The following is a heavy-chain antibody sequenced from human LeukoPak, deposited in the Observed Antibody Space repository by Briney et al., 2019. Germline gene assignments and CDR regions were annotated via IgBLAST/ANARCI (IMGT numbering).Heavy chain of an antibody. D-gene: IGHD3-10*01. J-gene: IGHJ3*02. CDR2: ISWNSGSI. Sequence: GGSLRLSCAASGFTFDDYAMHWVRQAPGKGLEWVSGISWNSGSIGYADSVKGRFTISRDNAKNSLYLQMNSLRAEDTAMYYCARTETYYGSGSYFDAFDIWGQGTMVTVSS. V-gene: IGHV3-9*01. CDR1: GFTFDDYA. CDR3: ARTETYYGSGSYFDAFDI.